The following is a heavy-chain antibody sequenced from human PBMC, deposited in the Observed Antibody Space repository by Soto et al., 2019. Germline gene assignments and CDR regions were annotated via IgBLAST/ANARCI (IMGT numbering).Heavy chain of an antibody. J-gene: IGHJ4*02. Sequence: SETLSLTCTVSGGSISSYYWSWIRQPPGKGLEWIGYIYYSGSTIYNPSLRSRVTVSVDTPNNHFSLKLYSVTSADTAVYYCARLRRSGSYLDLWGQGTLVTVSS. D-gene: IGHD1-26*01. V-gene: IGHV4-59*08. CDR1: GGSISSYY. CDR2: IYYSGST. CDR3: ARLRRSGSYLDL.